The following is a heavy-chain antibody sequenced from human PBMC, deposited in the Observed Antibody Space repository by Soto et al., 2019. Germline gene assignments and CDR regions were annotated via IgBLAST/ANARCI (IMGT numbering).Heavy chain of an antibody. CDR1: GYTFTSYA. CDR2: INAGNGST. CDR3: ARAADMYYYDSSGYFDYFDY. D-gene: IGHD3-22*01. J-gene: IGHJ4*02. Sequence: ASVKVSCKASGYTFTSYAIHWVRQAPGQRLEWMGWINAGNGSTKYSQKFQGRVTITRDTSASTAYMELSSLRSEDTAVYYCARAADMYYYDSSGYFDYFDYWGQGTLVTVSS. V-gene: IGHV1-3*01.